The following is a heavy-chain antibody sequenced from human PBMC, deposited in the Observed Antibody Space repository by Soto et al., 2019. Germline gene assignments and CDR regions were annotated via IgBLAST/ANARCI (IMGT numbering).Heavy chain of an antibody. D-gene: IGHD5-12*01. V-gene: IGHV3-11*01. J-gene: IGHJ6*02. Sequence: PGGSLRLSCAASGIVFSDYMSWVRQAPGKGLEWLSYISGSGRTIYSADSVKGRFTISRDNATNSLYLQMNNVRTEDTAVYYCARRRGFPYYYGMDVWGQGTTVTVSS. CDR3: ARRRGFPYYYGMDV. CDR2: ISGSGRTI. CDR1: GIVFSDY.